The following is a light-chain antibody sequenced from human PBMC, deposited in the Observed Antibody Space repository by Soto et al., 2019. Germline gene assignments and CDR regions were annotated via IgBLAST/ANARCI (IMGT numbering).Light chain of an antibody. V-gene: IGLV3-1*01. CDR3: QAWDSSAGV. Sequence: SYDLTQPPSVSVSPGQTASITCSGDKLGDKYACWYQQKPGQSPVLVIYQDTKRPSGIPERFSGSNSGNTATLTISGTQAMDEADYYCQAWDSSAGVFGTGTKV. J-gene: IGLJ1*01. CDR1: KLGDKY. CDR2: QDT.